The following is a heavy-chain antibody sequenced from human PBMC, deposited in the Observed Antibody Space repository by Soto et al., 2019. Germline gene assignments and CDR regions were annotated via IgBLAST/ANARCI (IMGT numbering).Heavy chain of an antibody. J-gene: IGHJ4*02. Sequence: ASETLSLTCTVSGGSISSGDYYWGWIRQPPGKGLEWIGYIYYSGSTYYNPSLKSRVTISVDTSKNQFSLKLSSVTAADTAVYYCARDEGAAAGTPFDYWGQGTLVTVPQ. CDR2: IYYSGST. CDR1: GGSISSGDYY. V-gene: IGHV4-30-4*01. CDR3: ARDEGAAAGTPFDY. D-gene: IGHD6-13*01.